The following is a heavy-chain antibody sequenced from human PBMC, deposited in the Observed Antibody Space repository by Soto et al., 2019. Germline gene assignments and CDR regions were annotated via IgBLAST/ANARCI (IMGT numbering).Heavy chain of an antibody. Sequence: EVQLLESGGGLVQSGGSLRLSCAASGFSFSTYVMSWVRQAPGKGLEWVSVISGGGGATYYADSVKGRFTISRDNSKHTLCLQMSSLRTEDTAVYHCARRVCCVSSSSCSNYFDYWGQGTQVVVSS. V-gene: IGHV3-23*01. CDR3: ARRVCCVSSSSCSNYFDY. CDR2: ISGGGGAT. J-gene: IGHJ4*02. D-gene: IGHD2-2*01. CDR1: GFSFSTYV.